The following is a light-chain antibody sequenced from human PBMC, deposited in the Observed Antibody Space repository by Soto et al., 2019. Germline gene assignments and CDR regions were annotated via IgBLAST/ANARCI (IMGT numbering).Light chain of an antibody. CDR3: QQRSNWPPSIT. Sequence: IQLTQSPSSLSASVVDRVTIAFRASHGISSYLAWYQQKPGKAPKLLIYAASTLQSGVPSRFSGSGSGTDFTLTISSLEPEDFAVYYCQQRSNWPPSITFGQGTRLEIK. V-gene: IGKV1-9*01. CDR1: HGISSY. J-gene: IGKJ5*01. CDR2: AAS.